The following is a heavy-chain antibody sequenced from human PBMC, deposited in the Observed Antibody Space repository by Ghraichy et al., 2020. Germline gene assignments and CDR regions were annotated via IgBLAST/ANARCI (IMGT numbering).Heavy chain of an antibody. CDR3: ARDSMDADGGSCYYN. J-gene: IGHJ4*02. CDR1: GYIFTSYG. V-gene: IGHV1-18*01. Sequence: ASVKVSCKASGYIFTSYGITWVRQAPGQGLEWMGWISPYNGNTNYAQKLQGRVTMTTDTSTDTAYMELRSLISDDTAVYYCARDSMDADGGSCYYNWGQGTLVTVSS. CDR2: ISPYNGNT. D-gene: IGHD2-15*01.